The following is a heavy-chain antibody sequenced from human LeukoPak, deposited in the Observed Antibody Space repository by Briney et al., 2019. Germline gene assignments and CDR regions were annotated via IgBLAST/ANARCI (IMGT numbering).Heavy chain of an antibody. CDR1: GGSFSGYY. CDR2: INHSGST. CDR3: ASYRPLGYCSSTSCRATMDTAMEN. D-gene: IGHD2-2*01. Sequence: SETLSLTCAVYGGSFSGYYWSWIRQPPGKGLEWIGEINHSGSTNYNPSLKSRVTISADTSKNQFSLKLSSVTAADTAVYYCASYRPLGYCSSTSCRATMDTAMENWGQGTLVTVSS. V-gene: IGHV4-34*01. J-gene: IGHJ4*02.